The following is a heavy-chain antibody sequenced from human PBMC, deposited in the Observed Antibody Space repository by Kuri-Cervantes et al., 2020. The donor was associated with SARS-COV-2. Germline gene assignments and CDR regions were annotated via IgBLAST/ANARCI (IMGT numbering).Heavy chain of an antibody. CDR2: ISGSGSST. CDR1: GFTFSSYV. D-gene: IGHD6-19*01. CDR3: ARNRGSGWPFFDY. Sequence: GGSLRLSCLASGFTFSSYVMSWVRQAPGKGLEWVSAISGSGSSTYYSDSVKGRFTISRDKSKNTVYLQVSSLRAEDTAVYYCARNRGSGWPFFDYWGQGTLVTVSS. V-gene: IGHV3-23*01. J-gene: IGHJ4*02.